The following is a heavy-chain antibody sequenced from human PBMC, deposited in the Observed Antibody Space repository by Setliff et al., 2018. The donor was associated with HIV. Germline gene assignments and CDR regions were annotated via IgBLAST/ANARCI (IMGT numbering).Heavy chain of an antibody. V-gene: IGHV4-4*09. CDR1: GGSISSYC. CDR2: TFSSGST. CDR3: ARRIDNSGSFPDKNWFDT. Sequence: SETLSLTCTVSGGSISSYCWNWIRQSPGRGLEWIGFTFSSGSTKYNPSLQSRVTMSIDTSKNQFSLKLTSVTAADTAVYYCARRIDNSGSFPDKNWFDTWGQGSLVTVS. D-gene: IGHD3-10*01. J-gene: IGHJ5*02.